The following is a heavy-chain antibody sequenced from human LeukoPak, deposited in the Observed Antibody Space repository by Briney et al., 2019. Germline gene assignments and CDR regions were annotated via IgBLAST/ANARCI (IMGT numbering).Heavy chain of an antibody. V-gene: IGHV3-7*01. J-gene: IGHJ4*02. Sequence: GGSLRLSCAASGFTFSSYWMTWVRQAPGKGLEWVANIKQDGSEKYYVDSVKGRFTISRDNAKNSLYLQMNSLRAEDTAVYYCARDWMEGATFEIQGPVDYWGQGTLVTVSS. CDR3: ARDWMEGATFEIQGPVDY. D-gene: IGHD1-26*01. CDR2: IKQDGSEK. CDR1: GFTFSSYW.